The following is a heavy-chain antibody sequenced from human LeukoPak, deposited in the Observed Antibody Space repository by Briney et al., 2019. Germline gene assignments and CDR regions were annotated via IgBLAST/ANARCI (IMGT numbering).Heavy chain of an antibody. CDR3: ARAKDNHGWFDP. J-gene: IGHJ5*02. Sequence: SQTLSLTCSVSGGSIRGGGYYWSWIRQHPGKGLEWIGFIYDSGSAYYNPSLKSRVTISVDTSKNQFSLKLSSVTAADTALYYCARAKDNHGWFDPCGQGTLVTVSS. V-gene: IGHV4-31*03. D-gene: IGHD1-14*01. CDR1: GGSIRGGGYY. CDR2: IYDSGSA.